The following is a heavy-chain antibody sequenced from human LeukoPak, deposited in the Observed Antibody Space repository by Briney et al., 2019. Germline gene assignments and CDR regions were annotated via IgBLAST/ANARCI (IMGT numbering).Heavy chain of an antibody. D-gene: IGHD3-10*01. CDR3: ASHPQSIRYGSGSYVNY. V-gene: IGHV4-39*01. Sequence: SETLSLTCAVSGGSISSSSYYWGWIRQPPGKGLEWIGSIYYSGSTYYNPSLKSRVTISVDTSKNQFSLKLSSVTAADTAVYYCASHPQSIRYGSGSYVNYWGQGTLVTVSS. J-gene: IGHJ4*02. CDR1: GGSISSSSYY. CDR2: IYYSGST.